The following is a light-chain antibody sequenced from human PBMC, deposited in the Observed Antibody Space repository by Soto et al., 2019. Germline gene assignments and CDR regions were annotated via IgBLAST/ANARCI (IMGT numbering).Light chain of an antibody. V-gene: IGKV1-5*01. J-gene: IGKJ1*01. Sequence: VQVTQTPSTLSASVGDRGTITCRASQSISSWLAWYQQKPGKAPKLLIYDASSLESGVPSRFSGSGSGTEFTLTISSLQPDDFATYYCQQYNSYSWTFGQGTKVDIK. CDR1: QSISSW. CDR2: DAS. CDR3: QQYNSYSWT.